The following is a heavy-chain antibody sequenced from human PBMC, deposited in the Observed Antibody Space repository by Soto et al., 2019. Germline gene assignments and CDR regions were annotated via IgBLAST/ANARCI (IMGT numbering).Heavy chain of an antibody. Sequence: EVQLVESGGGLVQPGGSLRLSCAASGFTFSNYWMSWVRQAPGKGLEWVANIKKDETEEYYVDSVKGRFTISRDNAKNSLFLQMNSLRAEDTAVYYCAAYCSSVSCTPFHGYSWGQGTLLTVSS. CDR3: AAYCSSVSCTPFHGYS. V-gene: IGHV3-7*03. CDR2: IKKDETEE. D-gene: IGHD2-2*01. J-gene: IGHJ4*02. CDR1: GFTFSNYW.